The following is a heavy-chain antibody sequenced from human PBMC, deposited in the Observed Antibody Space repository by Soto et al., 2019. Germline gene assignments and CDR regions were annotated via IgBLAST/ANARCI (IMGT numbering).Heavy chain of an antibody. J-gene: IGHJ4*02. V-gene: IGHV3-33*01. CDR1: GFTFSSYC. D-gene: IGHD3-22*01. Sequence: QVQLVESGGGVVQPGRSLRLSCAASGFTFSSYCMHWVRQAPGKGLEWVAVIWYDGSNKYYADYVKGRFTISRDNSKNTLYLQMNSLRAEDTAVYYCARVRGLLLDYWGQGTLVTVSS. CDR3: ARVRGLLLDY. CDR2: IWYDGSNK.